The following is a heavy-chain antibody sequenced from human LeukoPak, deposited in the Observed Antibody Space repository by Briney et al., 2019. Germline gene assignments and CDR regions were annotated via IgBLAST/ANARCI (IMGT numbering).Heavy chain of an antibody. CDR2: IYYSGST. Sequence: SETLSLTCTVSGDSISSYYWSWIRQPPGKGLEWIGYIYYSGSTNYNPSLKSRVTISVDTSKNQFSLKLSSVTAADTAVYYCARASGYSYAGLVGFDPWGQGTLVTVSS. D-gene: IGHD5-18*01. CDR1: GDSISSYY. CDR3: ARASGYSYAGLVGFDP. J-gene: IGHJ5*02. V-gene: IGHV4-59*01.